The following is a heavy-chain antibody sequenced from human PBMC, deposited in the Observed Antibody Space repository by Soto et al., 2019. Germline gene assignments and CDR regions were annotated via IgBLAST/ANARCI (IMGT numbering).Heavy chain of an antibody. J-gene: IGHJ6*02. CDR3: EKDPHSLYCSGGSCYSLSYYYYGMDV. V-gene: IGHV3-30*18. Sequence: QVQLVESGGGVVQPGRSLRLSCAASGFTFSSYGMHWVRQAPGKGLEWVAVISYDGSNKYYADSVKGRFTISRDNSKNTLYLQMNSLRAEDTAVYYCEKDPHSLYCSGGSCYSLSYYYYGMDVWGQGTTVTVSS. D-gene: IGHD2-15*01. CDR2: ISYDGSNK. CDR1: GFTFSSYG.